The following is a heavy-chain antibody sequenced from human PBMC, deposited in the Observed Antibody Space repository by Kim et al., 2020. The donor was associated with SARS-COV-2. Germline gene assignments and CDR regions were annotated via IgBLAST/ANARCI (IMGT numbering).Heavy chain of an antibody. Sequence: ASVKVSCKASGYTFTNYRVHWVRLAPGQRFEWMGRITPGGDTKYSQKFQDRVTITSDTSASTTSLEVSSLGSEDTAIYYCAKGAETSIPGAFDYWGQGVLVTVSS. CDR2: ITPGGDT. CDR3: AKGAETSIPGAFDY. CDR1: GYTFTNYR. V-gene: IGHV1-3*01. D-gene: IGHD2-21*01. J-gene: IGHJ4*02.